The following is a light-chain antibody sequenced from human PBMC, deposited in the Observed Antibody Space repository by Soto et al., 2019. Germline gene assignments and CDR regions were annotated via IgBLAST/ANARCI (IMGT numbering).Light chain of an antibody. V-gene: IGKV1-39*01. Sequence: QMTQSPSSLSASVGNKVTITCRSSQSITSQLNWYQQKVGQSPKLLIYAASTLQSGVPPRFSGSGSGTEFTLTISGLQREDFATYYCQQSHSAPLTFGGGTKVEIK. J-gene: IGKJ4*01. CDR2: AAS. CDR3: QQSHSAPLT. CDR1: QSITSQ.